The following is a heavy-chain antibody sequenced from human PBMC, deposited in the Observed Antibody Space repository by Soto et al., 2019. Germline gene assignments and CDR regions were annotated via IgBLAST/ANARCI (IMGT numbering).Heavy chain of an antibody. D-gene: IGHD5-12*01. J-gene: IGHJ5*02. Sequence: GGSLRLSCAASGFTFSSYGMHWFRQAPGKGLEWVAVIWYDGSNKYYADSVKGRFTISRDNSKNTLYLQMNSLRAEDTAVYYCARDGGCRDGYTVGCNWFDPWGQGT. V-gene: IGHV3-33*01. CDR3: ARDGGCRDGYTVGCNWFDP. CDR1: GFTFSSYG. CDR2: IWYDGSNK.